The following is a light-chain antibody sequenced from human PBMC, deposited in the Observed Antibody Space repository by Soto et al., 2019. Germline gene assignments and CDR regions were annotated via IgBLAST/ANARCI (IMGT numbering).Light chain of an antibody. J-gene: IGLJ1*01. CDR2: DVS. Sequence: QSVLTQPASVSGSPGQSITISCTGTSSDIGGYNYVSWYQQLPGKVPKLIIYDVSNRPSGVSDRFSGSKSGNAASLTISGLQAEDEADYYCSSYTSTSTLYVFGTGTK. CDR3: SSYTSTSTLYV. V-gene: IGLV2-14*03. CDR1: SSDIGGYNY.